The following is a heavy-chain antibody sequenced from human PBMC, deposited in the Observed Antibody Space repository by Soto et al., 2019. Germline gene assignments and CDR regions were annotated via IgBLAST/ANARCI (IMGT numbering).Heavy chain of an antibody. CDR2: ISYDGTNK. J-gene: IGHJ6*02. D-gene: IGHD4-17*01. Sequence: QVQLVESGGGEVQPGRSLTISCAASGFTFSTYGMHWVRQTPGKGLEWVAFISYDGTNKFYSDSVQGRFTISRDNFTNTLTMHMNSLRADDTAVYSCAKDLQSYGDYDYYCYGMDVWGLGTRVTVSS. V-gene: IGHV3-30*18. CDR3: AKDLQSYGDYDYYCYGMDV. CDR1: GFTFSTYG.